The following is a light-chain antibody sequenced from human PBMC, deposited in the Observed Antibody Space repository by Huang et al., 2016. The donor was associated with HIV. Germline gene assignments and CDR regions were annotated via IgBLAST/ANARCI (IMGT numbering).Light chain of an antibody. J-gene: IGKJ1*01. CDR3: QQYGSSPT. V-gene: IGKV3-20*01. Sequence: EIVLTQSPGTLSLSPGDRVTLSCRASQKVSTYYVAWYQHKPGQAPRLLIYGTSNRATGIPGRFSGSGSGTDFTLTISRLEPEDIAVYYCQQYGSSPTFGQGTKVEIK. CDR1: QKVSTYY. CDR2: GTS.